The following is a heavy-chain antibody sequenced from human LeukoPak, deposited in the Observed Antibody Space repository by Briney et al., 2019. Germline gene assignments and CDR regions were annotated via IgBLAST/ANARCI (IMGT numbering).Heavy chain of an antibody. J-gene: IGHJ4*02. CDR3: AITMGGSSNPQPIDY. D-gene: IGHD3-16*01. CDR2: ISYDGSNK. Sequence: PGGSLRLSCAASGFTFSNYAMHWVRQAPGKGLEWVAVISYDGSNKYYADSVKGRFTISRDNSKNTLYLQMNSLRAEDTAVYYCAITMGGSSNPQPIDYWGQGTLVTVSS. V-gene: IGHV3-30-3*01. CDR1: GFTFSNYA.